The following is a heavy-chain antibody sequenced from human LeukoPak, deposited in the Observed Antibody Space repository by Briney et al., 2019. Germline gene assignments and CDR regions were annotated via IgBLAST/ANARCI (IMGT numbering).Heavy chain of an antibody. V-gene: IGHV3-15*01. J-gene: IGHJ4*02. Sequence: PGGSLRLSCAASGFTFSNAWISWVRQAPGKGLEWVGRIRSKADGGTADYAAPVKGRFSISRDDSKNTLYLQMNSLKTEDTAVYYCTTEGYYGSGSYYAFDCWGQGTLVTVSS. CDR2: IRSKADGGTA. CDR3: TTEGYYGSGSYYAFDC. CDR1: GFTFSNAW. D-gene: IGHD3-10*01.